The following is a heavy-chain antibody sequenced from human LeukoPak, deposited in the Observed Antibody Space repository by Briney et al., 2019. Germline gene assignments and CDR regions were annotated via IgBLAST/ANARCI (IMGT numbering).Heavy chain of an antibody. CDR2: IYYSGST. Sequence: PSETLSLTCTVSGGSISRYYWSWIRQPPGKGLEWIGYIYYSGSTNYNPSLKSRVTISVDTSKDQFSLKLSSVTAADTAVYYCARGVVAEVFDIWGQGTMVTVSS. D-gene: IGHD5-12*01. J-gene: IGHJ3*02. CDR1: GGSISRYY. CDR3: ARGVVAEVFDI. V-gene: IGHV4-59*01.